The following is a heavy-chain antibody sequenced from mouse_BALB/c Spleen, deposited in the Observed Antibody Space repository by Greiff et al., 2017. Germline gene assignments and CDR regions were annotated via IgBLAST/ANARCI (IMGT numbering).Heavy chain of an antibody. CDR1: GFSLTSYG. V-gene: IGHV2-9*02. CDR3: ARGPSTVQPPYAMDY. CDR2: IWAGGST. D-gene: IGHD1-1*01. Sequence: QVQLKQSGPGLVAPSQSLSITCTVSGFSLTSYGVHWVRQPPGKGLEWLGVIWAGGSTNYNSALMSRLSISKDNSKSQVFLKMNSLQTDDTAMYYCARGPSTVQPPYAMDYWGQGTSVTVSS. J-gene: IGHJ4*01.